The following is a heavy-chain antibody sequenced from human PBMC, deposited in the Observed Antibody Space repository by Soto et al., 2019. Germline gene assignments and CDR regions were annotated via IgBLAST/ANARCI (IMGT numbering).Heavy chain of an antibody. J-gene: IGHJ1*01. CDR1: RIIFKIYV. CDR3: TRGLRPISSGTGAY. CDR2: IYNDWTCS. V-gene: IGHV3-74*01. D-gene: IGHD3-10*01. Sequence: GGSLRLSWGPSRIIFKIYVRHWVRQSPGRGLVWISRIYNDWTCSDYADSVVGRFTISRDNGKDTLYLQTNNLRAEDSGLYYCTRGLRPISSGTGAYWGQGTQVTVYS.